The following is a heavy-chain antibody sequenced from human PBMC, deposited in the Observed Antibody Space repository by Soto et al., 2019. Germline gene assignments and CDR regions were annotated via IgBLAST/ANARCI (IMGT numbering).Heavy chain of an antibody. CDR3: ARQGFGALHGLVDV. Sequence: QVQLQESGPGLVKPSETLSLSCTVSNGSISNYYGSWIRQPPGKGMEWIGYVHHSWGSFYNPSLQSRVAISLDTSKSQFSLKLPSVTATDTAGHYCARQGFGALHGLVDVWGQGITVTVSS. J-gene: IGHJ6*02. CDR1: NGSISNYY. V-gene: IGHV4-59*08. CDR2: VHHSWGS. D-gene: IGHD3-10*01.